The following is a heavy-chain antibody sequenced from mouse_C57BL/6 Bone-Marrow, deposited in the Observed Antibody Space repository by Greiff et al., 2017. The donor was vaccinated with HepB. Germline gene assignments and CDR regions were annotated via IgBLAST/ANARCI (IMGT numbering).Heavy chain of an antibody. J-gene: IGHJ2*01. D-gene: IGHD1-1*01. V-gene: IGHV5-9*01. Sequence: EVKLVESGGGLVKPGGSLKLSCAASGFTFSSYTMSWVRQTPEKRLEWVATISGGGGNTYYPDSVKGRFTISRDNAKNTLYLQMSSLRSEDTALYYCARVHYYGSSWGLDYWGQGTTLTVSS. CDR2: ISGGGGNT. CDR1: GFTFSSYT. CDR3: ARVHYYGSSWGLDY.